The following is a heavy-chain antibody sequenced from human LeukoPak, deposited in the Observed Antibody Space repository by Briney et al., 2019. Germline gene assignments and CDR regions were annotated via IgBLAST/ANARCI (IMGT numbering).Heavy chain of an antibody. J-gene: IGHJ3*02. CDR3: ARHESGSPLGDAFDI. Sequence: PSETLSLTCTVSGGSISSSSYYWGWIRQPPGKGLEWIGSIYYSGSTYYNPSLKSRVTISVDTSKNQFSLKLSSVTAADTAVYYCARHESGSPLGDAFDIWGQGTMVTVSS. V-gene: IGHV4-39*01. CDR2: IYYSGST. CDR1: GGSISSSSYY. D-gene: IGHD1-26*01.